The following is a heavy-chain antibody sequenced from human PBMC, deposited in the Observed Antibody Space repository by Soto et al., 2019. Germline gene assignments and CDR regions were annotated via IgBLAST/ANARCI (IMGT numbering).Heavy chain of an antibody. D-gene: IGHD5-12*01. J-gene: IGHJ4*02. CDR1: GYTFTSYD. CDR3: ASAGGAVRGATLITLMDY. CDR2: MNPNSGNT. V-gene: IGHV1-8*01. Sequence: ASVKVSCKASGYTFTSYDINWVRQATGQGLEWIGWMNPNSGNTGYAQKFQGRVTMTRNTSISTAYMELSSLRSEDTAVYYCASAGGAVRGATLITLMDYWGQGTLVTVSS.